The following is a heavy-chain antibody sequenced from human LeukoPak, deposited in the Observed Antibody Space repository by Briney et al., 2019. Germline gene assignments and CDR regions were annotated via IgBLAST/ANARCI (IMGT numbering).Heavy chain of an antibody. J-gene: IGHJ4*02. D-gene: IGHD3-10*01. CDR2: IKQDGSQK. CDR3: ARHYGSGTYYYYFDY. Sequence: GGSLRLSCAASGFTFSIYWMSWVRQAPGKGLEWVANIKQDGSQKYYVDSVKGRFTISRDNAKNSLYLQLNSLRAEDTAVYYCARHYGSGTYYYYFDYWGQGTLVTVSS. CDR1: GFTFSIYW. V-gene: IGHV3-7*01.